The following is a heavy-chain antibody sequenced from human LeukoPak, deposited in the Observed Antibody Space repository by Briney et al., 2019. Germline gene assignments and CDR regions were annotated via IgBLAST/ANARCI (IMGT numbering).Heavy chain of an antibody. CDR1: GGTFSSYA. D-gene: IGHD6-19*01. J-gene: IGHJ5*02. CDR3: ARVSASMDLSGWSYNWFDP. CDR2: IIPIFGTA. V-gene: IGHV1-69*05. Sequence: SVKVSCKASGGTFSSYAISWVRQAPGQGLEWMGRIIPIFGTANYAQKFQGRVTITTDESTSTAYMELSSLRSKDTAVYYCARVSASMDLSGWSYNWFDPWGQGTLVAVSS.